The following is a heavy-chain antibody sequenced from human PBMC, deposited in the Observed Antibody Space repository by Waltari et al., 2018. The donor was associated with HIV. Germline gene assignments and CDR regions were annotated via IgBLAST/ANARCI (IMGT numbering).Heavy chain of an antibody. CDR2: IYYSGNT. CDR1: VGSISSSSYS. J-gene: IGHJ5*02. CDR3: ALIVVVPAAKLNWFDP. V-gene: IGHV4-39*01. Sequence: QLQLQESGPGLVKPSETLSLTCPVPVGSISSSSYSWGWIRQPPGKGLEWIGSIYYSGNTYFNPSLKSRVTISVDTSKNQFSLKLSSVTAADTAVYYCALIVVVPAAKLNWFDPWGQGTLVTVSS. D-gene: IGHD2-2*01.